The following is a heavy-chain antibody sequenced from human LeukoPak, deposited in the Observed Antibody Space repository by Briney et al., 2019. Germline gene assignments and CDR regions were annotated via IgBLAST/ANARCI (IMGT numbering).Heavy chain of an antibody. D-gene: IGHD6-13*01. CDR1: GGSISSYY. CDR2: IYYSGST. CDR3: ARHGGGSSWSLGGEIDY. V-gene: IGHV4-59*08. Sequence: SETLSLTCTVSGGSISSYYWSWIRQPPGKGLEWIGYIYYSGSTNYNPSLKSRVTISVDTSKNQFSLKLSSVTAADTAVYYCARHGGGSSWSLGGEIDYWGQGTLDTVSS. J-gene: IGHJ4*02.